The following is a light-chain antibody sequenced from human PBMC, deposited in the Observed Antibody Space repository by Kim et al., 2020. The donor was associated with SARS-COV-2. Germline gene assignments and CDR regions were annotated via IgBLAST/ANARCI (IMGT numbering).Light chain of an antibody. J-gene: IGLJ3*02. CDR3: VLYMGGGIWV. CDR1: AGSVSTNYY. V-gene: IGLV8-61*01. Sequence: GGRPTLTCGLSAGSVSTNYYPCWHQQPPRQAPRTIIYNTSTRSSGVPDRFSGSILGNKAALTITGAQADDASDYYCVLYMGGGIWVFGGGTQLTVL. CDR2: NTS.